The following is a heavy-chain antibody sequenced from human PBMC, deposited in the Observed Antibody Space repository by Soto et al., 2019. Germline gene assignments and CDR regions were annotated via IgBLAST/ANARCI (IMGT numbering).Heavy chain of an antibody. D-gene: IGHD5-18*01. CDR1: PFTLNTYG. CDR3: GRAKRGYSYGVLGY. V-gene: IGHV3-33*07. J-gene: IGHJ4*02. CDR2: PWYGGTNK. Sequence: LRLSCAACPFTLNTYGRYWVRQAPGKGPQRVAGPWYGGTNKDSAASVKGGFTIARDKSRNSLYLQMDSLRAEDTAIYYWGRAKRGYSYGVLGYWGQGTLVAVSS.